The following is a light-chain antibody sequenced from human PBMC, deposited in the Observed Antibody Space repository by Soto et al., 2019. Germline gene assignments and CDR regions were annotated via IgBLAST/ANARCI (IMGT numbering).Light chain of an antibody. Sequence: QCALAQPASVSGSPGQSITISCTGTSSDVGGYNYVSWYQQHPGKAPKLMIYDVSNRPTGVSNRFSGSKSGNTASLTISGLQAEDEADYYCSSYTSSSTPFVFGTGTKVTVL. CDR1: SSDVGGYNY. V-gene: IGLV2-14*01. J-gene: IGLJ1*01. CDR2: DVS. CDR3: SSYTSSSTPFV.